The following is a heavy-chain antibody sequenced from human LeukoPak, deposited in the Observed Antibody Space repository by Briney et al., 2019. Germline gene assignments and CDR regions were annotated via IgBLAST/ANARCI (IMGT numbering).Heavy chain of an antibody. CDR3: ASQPVTIGPYNWFDP. V-gene: IGHV3-21*01. D-gene: IGHD3-3*01. Sequence: GGSLRLSCTASGFTFSSYSMNWVRQAPGKGLEWVSSISSSSSYIYYADSVKGRFTISRDNAKNSLYLQMNSLRAEDTAVYYCASQPVTIGPYNWFDPWGQGTLVTVSS. J-gene: IGHJ5*02. CDR1: GFTFSSYS. CDR2: ISSSSSYI.